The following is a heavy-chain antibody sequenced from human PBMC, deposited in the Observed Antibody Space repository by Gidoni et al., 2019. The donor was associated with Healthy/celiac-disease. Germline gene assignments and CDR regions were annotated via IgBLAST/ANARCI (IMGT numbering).Heavy chain of an antibody. CDR2: ISYDGSNK. V-gene: IGHV3-30-3*01. CDR3: ARDLMGGEEHSSWGMGY. CDR1: GFTFSRYA. D-gene: IGHD2-21*01. Sequence: QVQLVESGGGVVQPGRSLRLPCAASGFTFSRYAMHWVRQAPGKGLEWVAVISYDGSNKYYADSVKGRFTISRDNSKNTLYLQMNSLRAEDTAVYYCARDLMGGEEHSSWGMGYWGQGTLVTVSS. J-gene: IGHJ4*02.